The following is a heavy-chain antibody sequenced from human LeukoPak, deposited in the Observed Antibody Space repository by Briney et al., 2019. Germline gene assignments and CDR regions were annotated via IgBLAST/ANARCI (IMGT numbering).Heavy chain of an antibody. CDR2: INPSGGTT. J-gene: IGHJ4*02. D-gene: IGHD1-26*01. CDR3: ARGMWELLT. Sequence: ASVKVSCKASGYTFINYYMHWVRQAPGQGLEWMGIINPSGGTTSYAQNFQGRVTMTRDTSTSTVYMELSSLRSEDTAVYYCARGMWELLTWGQGTLVTVSS. V-gene: IGHV1-46*01. CDR1: GYTFINYY.